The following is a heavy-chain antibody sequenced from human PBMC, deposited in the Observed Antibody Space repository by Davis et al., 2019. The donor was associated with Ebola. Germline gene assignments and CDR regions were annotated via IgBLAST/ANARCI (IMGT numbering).Heavy chain of an antibody. CDR3: ARDREAAAGTFDAFDI. D-gene: IGHD6-13*01. V-gene: IGHV3-7*03. J-gene: IGHJ3*02. Sequence: PGGSLRLSCAASGFTFSSYSMNWVRQAPGKGLEWVANIKQDGSEKYYVDSVKGRFTISRDNAKNSLYLQMNSLRAEDTAVYYCARDREAAAGTFDAFDIWGQGTMVTVSS. CDR2: IKQDGSEK. CDR1: GFTFSSYS.